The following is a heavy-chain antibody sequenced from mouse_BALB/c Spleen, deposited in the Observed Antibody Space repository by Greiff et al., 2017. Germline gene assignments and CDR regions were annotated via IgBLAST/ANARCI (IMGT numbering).Heavy chain of an antibody. J-gene: IGHJ2*01. CDR3: ARALYYGYSYYFDY. D-gene: IGHD1-2*01. Sequence: EVQLQQSGPELVKPGASAKISCKASGYSFTGYYMHWVKQSHVKSLEWIGRINPYNGATSYNQNFKDKASLTVDKSSSTAYMELHSLTSEDSAVYYGARALYYGYSYYFDYWGQGTTLTVSS. CDR1: GYSFTGYY. V-gene: IGHV1-31*01. CDR2: INPYNGAT.